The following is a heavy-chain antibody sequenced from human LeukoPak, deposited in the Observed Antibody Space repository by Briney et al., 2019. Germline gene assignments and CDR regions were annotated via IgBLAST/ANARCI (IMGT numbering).Heavy chain of an antibody. Sequence: KPSETLSLTCSVSGGSISPYYWSWIRQPPGKGLEWIAYIYYSGNTNHNPSLKSQVTISVDTSKNQFSLKLSSVTAADTAVYYCARDLGSGGGFDYWGQGTLVTVSS. CDR2: IYYSGNT. V-gene: IGHV4-59*01. D-gene: IGHD2-15*01. J-gene: IGHJ4*02. CDR1: GGSISPYY. CDR3: ARDLGSGGGFDY.